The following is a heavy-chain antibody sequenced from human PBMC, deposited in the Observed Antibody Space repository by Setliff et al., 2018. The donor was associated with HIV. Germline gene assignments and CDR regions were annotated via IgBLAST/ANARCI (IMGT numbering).Heavy chain of an antibody. CDR3: ARGNWGSIGRFDY. Sequence: SETLSLTCTVSGASISSGGFYWNWIRQHPGKGLEWIGYIHYSGTTYYNPSLKSRVIISVDTSKNQFSLKLSSVAAADTAVYYCARGNWGSIGRFDYWGQGILVTVSS. CDR1: GASISSGGFY. V-gene: IGHV4-31*03. J-gene: IGHJ4*02. CDR2: IHYSGTT. D-gene: IGHD7-27*01.